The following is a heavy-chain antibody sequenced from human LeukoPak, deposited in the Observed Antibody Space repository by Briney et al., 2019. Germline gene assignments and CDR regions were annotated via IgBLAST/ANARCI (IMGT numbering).Heavy chain of an antibody. V-gene: IGHV3-73*01. Sequence: PGGSLRLSCAASGFTFSGSAMRWVRQASGKGLEWVASISSTANNYSTAYAASVQGRFTISRDDSKNTGYLQMNRLKTEDTGVYYCTRGTMVRGNRYYYYCMDVWDQGTTVTVSS. CDR3: TRGTMVRGNRYYYYCMDV. J-gene: IGHJ6*02. CDR2: ISSTANNYST. D-gene: IGHD3-10*01. CDR1: GFTFSGSA.